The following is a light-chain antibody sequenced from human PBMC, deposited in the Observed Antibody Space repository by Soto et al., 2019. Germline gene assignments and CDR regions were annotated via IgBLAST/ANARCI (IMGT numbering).Light chain of an antibody. V-gene: IGLV2-11*01. CDR2: DVS. CDR1: SSEVGTYNY. J-gene: IGLJ1*01. CDR3: CSYAGSSVYV. Sequence: QSALTQPRSVSGSPGQSVTISCTGTSSEVGTYNYVSWYQHHPGKAPKLMIYDVSKRPSGVPDRFSGSKSGYTASLTISGLQAEDEADYYCCSYAGSSVYVFGTGTKVTVL.